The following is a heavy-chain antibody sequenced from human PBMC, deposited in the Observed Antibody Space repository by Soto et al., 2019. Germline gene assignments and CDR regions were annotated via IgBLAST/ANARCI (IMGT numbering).Heavy chain of an antibody. CDR2: MSHDGTAE. Sequence: QVHLVESGGGLVQPGTSLRLSCEASGFTVSSHGMHWVRQAPGKGLEWVAMMSHDGTAEYYLDSVKGRFTVSRDISKNTLHLQMDSLRPEDTAMYSCAKDWGGSGWYNWFDPWGQGTLVTVSS. J-gene: IGHJ5*02. CDR1: GFTVSSHG. V-gene: IGHV3-30*18. D-gene: IGHD6-19*01. CDR3: AKDWGGSGWYNWFDP.